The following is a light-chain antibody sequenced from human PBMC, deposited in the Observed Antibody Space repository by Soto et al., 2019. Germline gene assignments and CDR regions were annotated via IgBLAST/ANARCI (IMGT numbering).Light chain of an antibody. CDR1: ISNIGVNY. V-gene: IGLV1-51*01. CDR3: ATWDSNLRAVV. J-gene: IGLJ2*01. Sequence: QSVLTQPPSVSAAPGLKVTISCSGSISNIGVNYVSWYKQVPGTTPKLLIYEHNKRPSGIPDRFSGSTSGTSATLGITGLQTGDEGDYYCATWDSNLRAVVFGGGTKLTVL. CDR2: EHN.